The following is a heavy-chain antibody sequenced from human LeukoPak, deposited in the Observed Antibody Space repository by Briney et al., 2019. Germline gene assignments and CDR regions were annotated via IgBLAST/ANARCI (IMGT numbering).Heavy chain of an antibody. CDR1: GGSFSGYY. CDR3: ASYNSGGYDVSDY. J-gene: IGHJ4*02. Sequence: SETLSLTCAVYGGSFSGYYWSWIRQPPGKGLEWIGEINHSGSTNYNPSLKSRDTISVDTSKNQFSLKLSSVTAADTAVYYCASYNSGGYDVSDYWGQGTLVTVSS. CDR2: INHSGST. D-gene: IGHD6-19*01. V-gene: IGHV4-34*01.